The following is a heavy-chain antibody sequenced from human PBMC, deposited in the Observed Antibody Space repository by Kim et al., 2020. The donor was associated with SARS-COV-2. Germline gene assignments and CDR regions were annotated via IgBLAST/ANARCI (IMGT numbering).Heavy chain of an antibody. CDR3: ARLDFWSGYAKNWFDP. CDR2: INTNTGNP. D-gene: IGHD3-3*01. V-gene: IGHV7-4-1*02. Sequence: ASVKVSCKASGYTFTSYAMNWVRQAPGQGLEWMGWINTNTGNPTYAQGFTGRFVFSLDTSVSTAYLQISSLKAEDTAVYYCARLDFWSGYAKNWFDPWGQGTLVTVSS. CDR1: GYTFTSYA. J-gene: IGHJ5*02.